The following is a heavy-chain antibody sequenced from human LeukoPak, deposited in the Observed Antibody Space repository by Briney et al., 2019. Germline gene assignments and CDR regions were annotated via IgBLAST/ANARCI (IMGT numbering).Heavy chain of an antibody. Sequence: GGSLRLSCAASGFTFSSYGMSWVRQAPGKGLEWVSAISGSGGSTYYADSVKGRFTISRDNSKNTLYLQMNSLRAEDTAVYYCARQVGPTIFGVVTYGTNWFDPWGQGTLVTVSS. CDR1: GFTFSSYG. D-gene: IGHD3-3*01. CDR2: ISGSGGST. V-gene: IGHV3-23*01. J-gene: IGHJ5*02. CDR3: ARQVGPTIFGVVTYGTNWFDP.